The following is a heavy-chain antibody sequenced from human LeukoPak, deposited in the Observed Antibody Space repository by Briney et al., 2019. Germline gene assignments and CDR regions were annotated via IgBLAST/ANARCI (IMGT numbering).Heavy chain of an antibody. CDR1: GFTFSGYG. J-gene: IGHJ4*02. D-gene: IGHD2-15*01. CDR2: ISYDGRQK. V-gene: IGHV3-30*18. Sequence: GGSLRLSCAASGFTFSGYGMRWVRQAPGKGLEWVAVISYDGRQKYYADSVKGRFTISRDNFKNTVYLQINSLRAEDTAVFYCAKEYCGGGSCNSDFFDYWGQGTLVTVSS. CDR3: AKEYCGGGSCNSDFFDY.